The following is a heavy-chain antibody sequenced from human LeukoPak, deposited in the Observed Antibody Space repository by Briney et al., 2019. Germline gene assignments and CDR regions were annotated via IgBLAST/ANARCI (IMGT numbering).Heavy chain of an antibody. V-gene: IGHV1-18*01. Sequence: GASVTVSCTASGYTFTSYGISWVRQAPGQGLEWMGWISAYNGNTNYAQKLQGRVTMTTDTSTSTAYMELRSLRSDDTAVYYCARFDSSSIKLYYYDSSGDYYYGMDVWGQGTTVTVSS. CDR3: ARFDSSSIKLYYYDSSGDYYYGMDV. J-gene: IGHJ6*02. D-gene: IGHD3-22*01. CDR2: ISAYNGNT. CDR1: GYTFTSYG.